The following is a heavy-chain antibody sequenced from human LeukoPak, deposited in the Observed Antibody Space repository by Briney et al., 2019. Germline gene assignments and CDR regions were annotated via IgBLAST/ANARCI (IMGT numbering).Heavy chain of an antibody. CDR2: ISGSGDST. D-gene: IGHD2-2*02. V-gene: IGHV3-23*01. CDR3: AKWIGGYCTSTSCYTGVYFDY. Sequence: PGGSLRLSCAASGFTFSTYAMSWVRQAPGKGLEWVSVISGSGDSTYYADSAKGRFTISTDNSKNTLYLQMNSLRAEVTAVYYCAKWIGGYCTSTSCYTGVYFDYWGQGTLVTVSS. J-gene: IGHJ4*02. CDR1: GFTFSTYA.